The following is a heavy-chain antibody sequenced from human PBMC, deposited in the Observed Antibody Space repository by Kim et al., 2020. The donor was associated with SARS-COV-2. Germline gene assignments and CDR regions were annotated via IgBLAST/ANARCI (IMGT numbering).Heavy chain of an antibody. CDR3: ARDKDLVVAGTEFDF. CDR1: GFTFTNYS. CDR2: ISSSSSYI. J-gene: IGHJ4*02. D-gene: IGHD6-19*01. Sequence: GGSLRLSCAASGFTFTNYSMNWVRQAPGKGLEWVSFISSSSSYIYYADSVKGRFTISRDNAKNSLYLQMNSLRAEDTAVYYCARDKDLVVAGTEFDFWGQGTLVTVSS. V-gene: IGHV3-21*01.